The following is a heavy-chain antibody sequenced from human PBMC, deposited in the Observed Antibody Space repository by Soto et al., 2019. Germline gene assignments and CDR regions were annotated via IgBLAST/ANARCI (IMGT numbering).Heavy chain of an antibody. D-gene: IGHD2-8*01. CDR3: TKSRRSVLMVYGFGGMDV. CDR1: GFSVSDYA. J-gene: IGHJ6*02. Sequence: GGSLRLSCAASGFSVSDYAVSWVRRAPGKGLEWVSSISGSGDGTYYGDSVKGRFTLSRDTSQKTLYLQMNNLRGEDTAVYFCTKSRRSVLMVYGFGGMDVWGRGTTVTVSS. CDR2: ISGSGDGT. V-gene: IGHV3-23*01.